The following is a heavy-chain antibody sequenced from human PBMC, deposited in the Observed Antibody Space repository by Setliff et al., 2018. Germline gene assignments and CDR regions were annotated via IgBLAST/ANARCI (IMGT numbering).Heavy chain of an antibody. D-gene: IGHD2-21*02. Sequence: PGGSLRFSCVASGFTFSNYGIHWVRQAPGKGLEWVALIWNDGSNKFYGDSVRGRFTISRDNSKSTLYLQMDSLRAEDAAIYYCARNWVTAQHYYYGMDVWGQGTTVTVSS. J-gene: IGHJ6*02. V-gene: IGHV3-33*01. CDR1: GFTFSNYG. CDR3: ARNWVTAQHYYYGMDV. CDR2: IWNDGSNK.